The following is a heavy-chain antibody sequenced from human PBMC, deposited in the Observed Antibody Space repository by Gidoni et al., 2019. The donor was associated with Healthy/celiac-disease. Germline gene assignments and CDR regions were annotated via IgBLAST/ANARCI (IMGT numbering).Heavy chain of an antibody. V-gene: IGHV3-30*18. CDR1: GFTFSSDG. CDR3: AKDLGTCSGGSCYSPHY. D-gene: IGHD2-15*01. CDR2: ISDDGSNK. J-gene: IGHJ4*02. Sequence: GQLVESGGGVVQPGRSLRLSCADSGFTFSSDGMHWVRQAPGKGLEWVAGISDDGSNKYSADSVKGRFTISRDNSKNTLYLQMNSLRAEDTAVYYCAKDLGTCSGGSCYSPHYWGQGTLVTVSS.